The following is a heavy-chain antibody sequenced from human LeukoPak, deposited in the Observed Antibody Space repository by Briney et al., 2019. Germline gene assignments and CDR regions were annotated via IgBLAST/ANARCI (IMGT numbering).Heavy chain of an antibody. CDR2: INPNSGGT. Sequence: ASVKVSCKASGYTFTGYYMHWVRQAPGQGLEWMGWINPNSGGTNYAQKFQGRVTMTRDTSISTAYMELSRLRSDDTAVYYCARTYSYGYSRWFDPWGQGTLVTVSS. D-gene: IGHD5-18*01. V-gene: IGHV1-2*02. CDR1: GYTFTGYY. CDR3: ARTYSYGYSRWFDP. J-gene: IGHJ5*02.